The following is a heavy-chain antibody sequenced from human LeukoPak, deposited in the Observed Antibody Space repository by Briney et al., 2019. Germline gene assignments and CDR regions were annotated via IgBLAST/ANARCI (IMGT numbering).Heavy chain of an antibody. CDR1: GGSISSSTYY. Sequence: PETLSLTFTVSGGSISSSTYYWGWIRQPPGKGLEWIGNIYYRGSTYYNPSLKSRVTISVDTSKNQFSLKLSSVTAADTAVYYCARDKYYYDSSGYYYFDYWGQGTLVTVSS. CDR3: ARDKYYYDSSGYYYFDY. V-gene: IGHV4-39*07. D-gene: IGHD3-22*01. J-gene: IGHJ4*02. CDR2: IYYRGST.